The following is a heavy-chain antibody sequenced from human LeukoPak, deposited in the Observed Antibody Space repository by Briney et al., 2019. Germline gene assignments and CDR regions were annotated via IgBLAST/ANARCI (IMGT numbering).Heavy chain of an antibody. Sequence: SETLSLTCAVYGGSFSGYYWSWIRQPPGKGLEWIGEINHSGSTNYNPSLKSRVTISVDTSKNQFSLKLSSVTAADTAVYYCARAMWSGSYYFDCWGQGTLVTVSS. CDR3: ARAMWSGSYYFDC. J-gene: IGHJ4*02. D-gene: IGHD3-3*01. CDR1: GGSFSGYY. CDR2: INHSGST. V-gene: IGHV4-34*01.